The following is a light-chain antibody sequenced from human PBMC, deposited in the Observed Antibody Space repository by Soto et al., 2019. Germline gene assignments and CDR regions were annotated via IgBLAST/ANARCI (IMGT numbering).Light chain of an antibody. Sequence: DIQMTQSPSSLSASVGDRVTITCRASQSISSYLNWYQQKPGKAPKLLIYAPSSLQSGVPSRFSGSVSGTDFTLTISSLQPEDFATYYCQQSYSTPRSTFGQGTKLEIK. J-gene: IGKJ2*02. CDR1: QSISSY. CDR3: QQSYSTPRST. CDR2: APS. V-gene: IGKV1-39*01.